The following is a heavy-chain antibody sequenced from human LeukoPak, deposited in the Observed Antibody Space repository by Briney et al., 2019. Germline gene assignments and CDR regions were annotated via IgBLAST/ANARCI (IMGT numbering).Heavy chain of an antibody. CDR1: GGTFSSYA. CDR2: IIPILGIA. D-gene: IGHD1-7*01. Sequence: ASVKVSCRASGGTFSSYAISWVRQAPGQGLEWMGRIIPILGIANYAQKFQGRVTITADKSTSTAYMELSSLRSEDTAVYYCARAGNYGFIGDAFDIWGQGTMVTVSS. CDR3: ARAGNYGFIGDAFDI. V-gene: IGHV1-69*04. J-gene: IGHJ3*02.